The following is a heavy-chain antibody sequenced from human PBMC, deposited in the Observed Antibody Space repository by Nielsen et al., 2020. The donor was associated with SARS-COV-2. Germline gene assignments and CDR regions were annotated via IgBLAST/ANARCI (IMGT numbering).Heavy chain of an antibody. J-gene: IGHJ5*02. V-gene: IGHV3-43*01. CDR2: ISWDGGST. CDR1: GFTFDDYT. Sequence: GGSLRLSCAASGFTFDDYTMHWVRQAPGKGLEWVSLISWDGGSTYYADSVKGRFTISRDNSKNSLYLQMNSLRGEDTAVYYCAKAGAKFSSAWSVWFDPWGQGTLVTVSS. D-gene: IGHD6-13*01. CDR3: AKAGAKFSSAWSVWFDP.